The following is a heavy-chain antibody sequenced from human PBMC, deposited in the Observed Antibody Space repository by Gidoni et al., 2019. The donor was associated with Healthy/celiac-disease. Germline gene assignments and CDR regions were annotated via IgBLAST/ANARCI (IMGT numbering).Heavy chain of an antibody. D-gene: IGHD4-4*01. CDR2: ISYAGSNK. V-gene: IGHV3-30-3*01. J-gene: IGHJ3*02. Sequence: AGISYAGSNKYYADSVKGRFTISRDNSKNTLYLQMNSLRAEDTSVYYCARERNYVAFDIWGQGTMVTVSS. CDR3: ARERNYVAFDI.